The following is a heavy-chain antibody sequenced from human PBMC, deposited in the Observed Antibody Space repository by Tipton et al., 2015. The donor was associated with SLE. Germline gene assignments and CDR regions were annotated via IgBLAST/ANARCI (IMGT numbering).Heavy chain of an antibody. CDR1: GGSISDNH. CDR2: MYTSGST. V-gene: IGHV4-4*07. J-gene: IGHJ3*01. D-gene: IGHD3-10*01. CDR3: ARGGSIWSDVFDV. Sequence: LRLSCTVSGGSISDNHWSWIRQPAGKGLEWIGHMYTSGSTNYNPSLKSRVTMSVDTSKKQFSLKLTSVTAADTAVYYCARGGSIWSDVFDVWVQGTMVAVSS.